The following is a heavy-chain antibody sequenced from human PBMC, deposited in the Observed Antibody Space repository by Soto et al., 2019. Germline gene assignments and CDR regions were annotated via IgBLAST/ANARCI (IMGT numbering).Heavy chain of an antibody. CDR3: AKDLTDYGRHRVFDY. CDR1: GFPFSTYA. V-gene: IGHV3-23*01. J-gene: IGHJ4*02. D-gene: IGHD4-17*01. CDR2: IHSSGVT. Sequence: PGGSLRLSCATSGFPFSTYAMSWVRQAPGKGLDWVSSIHSSGVTYYADSVKGRFTSSRDNSKNTLYLQMNSLRAEDTAVYYCAKDLTDYGRHRVFDYWGQGTLVTVSS.